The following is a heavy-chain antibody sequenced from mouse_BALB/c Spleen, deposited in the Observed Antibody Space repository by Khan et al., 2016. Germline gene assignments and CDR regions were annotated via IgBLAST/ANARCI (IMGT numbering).Heavy chain of an antibody. CDR3: ARGGYGYHYFDY. V-gene: IGHV5-6-3*01. J-gene: IGHJ2*01. D-gene: IGHD1-2*01. CDR1: GFTFSSYG. Sequence: EVELVESGGGLVQPGGSLKLSCAASGFTFSSYGMSWVRQTPDKRLELVATINSNGGSTYYPDSVKGRFTIPRENAKNTLYLQMSSLKSEDTAMYYCARGGYGYHYFDYWGQGTTLTVSS. CDR2: INSNGGST.